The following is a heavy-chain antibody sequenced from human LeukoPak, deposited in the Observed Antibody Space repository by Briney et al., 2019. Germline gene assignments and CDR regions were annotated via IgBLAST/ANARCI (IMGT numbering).Heavy chain of an antibody. CDR2: IYYNGST. V-gene: IGHV4-59*01. Sequence: SETLSLTCTVSGGSLIDYYWSWVRQPPGKGLEWIGYIYYNGSTNYNPSLKSRVTISVDTSKNQFSLKLSSVTAADTAVYYCARAGYTSGWYEGNYYFDYWGQGTLVSVSS. CDR1: GGSLIDYY. J-gene: IGHJ4*02. D-gene: IGHD6-19*01. CDR3: ARAGYTSGWYEGNYYFDY.